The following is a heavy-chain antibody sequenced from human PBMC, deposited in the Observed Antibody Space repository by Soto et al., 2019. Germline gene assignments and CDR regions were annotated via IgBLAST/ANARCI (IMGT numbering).Heavy chain of an antibody. CDR2: INHSGST. CDR1: CGSFSGYC. Sequence: PLEILSLTCAVYCGSFSGYCWSWIRQPPGKGLEWIGEINHSGSTNYNPSLKSRVTMSVDTSKNQFSLKLSSVTAADTAVYYCARTSRFDCWGQGTLVTVSS. CDR3: ARTSRFDC. V-gene: IGHV4-34*01. J-gene: IGHJ4*02. D-gene: IGHD6-6*01.